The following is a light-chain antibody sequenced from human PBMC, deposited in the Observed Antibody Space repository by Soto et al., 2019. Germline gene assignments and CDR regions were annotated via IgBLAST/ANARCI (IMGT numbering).Light chain of an antibody. V-gene: IGLV2-23*02. J-gene: IGLJ3*02. CDR2: EVS. CDR3: CSYAGRSTLV. CDR1: SSDVGSYNL. Sequence: QSALTQPASVSGSPGQPITISCTGTSSDVGSYNLVSWYQQHPGKAPKVMIYEVSQRPSGVSKRFSGSKSGNTASLTISGLQAEDEADYYCCSYAGRSTLVFGGGTKLTVL.